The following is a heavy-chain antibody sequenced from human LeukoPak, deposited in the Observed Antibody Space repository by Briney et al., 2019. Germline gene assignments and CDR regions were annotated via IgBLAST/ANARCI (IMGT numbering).Heavy chain of an antibody. V-gene: IGHV3-48*03. CDR1: GFTFSGYE. Sequence: GGSLRLSCAASGFTFSGYEMNWVRQAPGKGLEWVSYISSSGGTIYYADSVKGRFTISRDNAKNSLYLQKDSLRAEDTAVYYCARDLWCGADCYGTFDIWGQGTMVSVSS. D-gene: IGHD2-21*02. J-gene: IGHJ3*02. CDR3: ARDLWCGADCYGTFDI. CDR2: ISSSGGTI.